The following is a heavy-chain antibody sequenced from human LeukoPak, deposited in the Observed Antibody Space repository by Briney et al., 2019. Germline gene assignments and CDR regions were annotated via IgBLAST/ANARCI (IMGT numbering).Heavy chain of an antibody. CDR1: GFTFSSYS. CDR2: ISSSSSHI. V-gene: IGHV3-21*01. J-gene: IGHJ4*02. Sequence: GGSLRLSCAASGFTFSSYSMNWVRQAPGKGLEWVSSISSSSSHIYYADSVKGRFTISRDNAKNSLYLQMNSLRAEDTAVYYCARGMVRGGGDYWGQGTLVTVSS. D-gene: IGHD3-10*01. CDR3: ARGMVRGGGDY.